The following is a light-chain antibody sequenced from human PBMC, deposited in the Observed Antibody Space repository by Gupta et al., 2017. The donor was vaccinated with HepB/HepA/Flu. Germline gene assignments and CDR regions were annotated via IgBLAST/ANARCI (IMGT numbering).Light chain of an antibody. V-gene: IGKV3-11*01. CDR3: TQRRQAPRT. CDR2: EGS. Sequence: ELVLTQSPATLSLAPGERATHSCRARQSGSSYLAWYQQKPGQAPRLLIYEGSNRATGIPARFSGSGSGTDFTLKISRVEPDDVAVYYCTQRRQAPRTFGEGTKVEIK. J-gene: IGKJ4*02. CDR1: QSGSSY.